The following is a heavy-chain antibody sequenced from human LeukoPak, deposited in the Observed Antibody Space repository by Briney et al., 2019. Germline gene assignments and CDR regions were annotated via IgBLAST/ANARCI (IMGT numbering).Heavy chain of an antibody. D-gene: IGHD6-13*01. J-gene: IGHJ4*02. CDR3: ARADSSSWQTFDY. V-gene: IGHV4-59*08. CDR1: GGSISSYY. CDR2: IYYSGST. Sequence: SETLSLTCTVSGGSISSYYWSWIRQPPGKGLEWIGYIYYSGSTNYNPSLKSRVTISVDTSKNQFSLKLSSVTAADTAVYYCARADSSSWQTFDYWGQGTLVTVSS.